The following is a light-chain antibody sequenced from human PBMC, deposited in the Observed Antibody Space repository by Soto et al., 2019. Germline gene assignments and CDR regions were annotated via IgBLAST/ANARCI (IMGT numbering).Light chain of an antibody. V-gene: IGKV3-20*01. CDR3: QQYGSSPS. J-gene: IGKJ3*01. CDR1: QSVSSSY. Sequence: EIVLTQSPGTLSLSPGERATLSCRASQSVSSSYLAWYRQRPGQAPRLLIYGASIRATGIPDRFSGSGSGTDFTLTISRLEPEDLAVFYCQQYGSSPSFGPGTKVDIK. CDR2: GAS.